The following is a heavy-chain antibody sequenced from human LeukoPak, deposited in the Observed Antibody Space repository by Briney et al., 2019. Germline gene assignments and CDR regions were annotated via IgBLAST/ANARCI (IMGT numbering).Heavy chain of an antibody. Sequence: SVKVSCKASGGTFSSYAISWVRQAPGQGLEWMGGIIPIFGTANYAQKFQGRVTITTDEYTSTAYMELSSLRSDDTAVYYCARGSRPGVVNHDAFDIWGQGTMVTVSS. CDR3: ARGSRPGVVNHDAFDI. V-gene: IGHV1-69*05. CDR2: IIPIFGTA. D-gene: IGHD3-3*01. CDR1: GGTFSSYA. J-gene: IGHJ3*02.